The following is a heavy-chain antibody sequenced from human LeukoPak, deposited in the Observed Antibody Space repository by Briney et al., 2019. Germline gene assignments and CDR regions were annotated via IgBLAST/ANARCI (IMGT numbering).Heavy chain of an antibody. D-gene: IGHD3-22*01. V-gene: IGHV1-2*02. CDR1: GYTFTGYY. CDR3: ARVGAYYDSSAWFDF. Sequence: ASLKVSCKASGYTFTGYYMHWVRQAPGQGLEWMGWINPNSGGTNYAQKFQGRVTMTRDTSISTAYMGLSRLTFDDTAVYYCARVGAYYDSSAWFDFWGQGTLVTVSS. J-gene: IGHJ4*02. CDR2: INPNSGGT.